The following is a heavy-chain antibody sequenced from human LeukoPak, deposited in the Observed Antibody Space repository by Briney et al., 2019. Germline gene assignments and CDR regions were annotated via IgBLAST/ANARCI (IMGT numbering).Heavy chain of an antibody. V-gene: IGHV3-21*01. Sequence: GGSLRLSCAASGFTFSHYSMNWVRQAPGKGLESVSSISSSSTYIYYADSVKGRFTISRDNAKNSLYLHMNSLRAEDTAVHYCVRENGGSPYWGQGTLVTVSS. CDR3: VRENGGSPY. CDR2: ISSSSTYI. J-gene: IGHJ4*02. CDR1: GFTFSHYS. D-gene: IGHD2-15*01.